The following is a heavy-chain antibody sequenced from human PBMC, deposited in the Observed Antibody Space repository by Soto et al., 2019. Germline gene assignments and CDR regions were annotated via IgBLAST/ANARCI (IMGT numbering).Heavy chain of an antibody. V-gene: IGHV3-7*04. Sequence: EVQLVESGGGLVQPGGSLRLSCAASGFTFSSYWMSWVRQAPGKGLEWVANIKQDGSEKYYVDSVKGRFTISRDNAKNSLYLQMNSLGAKDTAVYYCARERRGGGMDVWGQGTTVTVSS. J-gene: IGHJ6*02. CDR2: IKQDGSEK. CDR3: ARERRGGGMDV. CDR1: GFTFSSYW. D-gene: IGHD3-10*01.